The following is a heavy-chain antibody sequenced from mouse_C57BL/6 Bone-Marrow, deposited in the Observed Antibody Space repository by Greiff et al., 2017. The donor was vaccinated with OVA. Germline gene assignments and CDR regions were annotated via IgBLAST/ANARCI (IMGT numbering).Heavy chain of an antibody. J-gene: IGHJ2*01. CDR1: GYTFTSYW. V-gene: IGHV1-74*01. CDR2: IHPSDSDT. Sequence: QVQLQQPGAELVKPGASVKVSCKASGYTFTSYWMHWVKQRPGQGLEWIGRIHPSDSDTNYNQKFKGKATLTVDKSSSTAYMQLSSLTSEDSAVYYCAAYMSTVVAPYYFDYWGQGTTLTVSS. D-gene: IGHD1-1*01. CDR3: AAYMSTVVAPYYFDY.